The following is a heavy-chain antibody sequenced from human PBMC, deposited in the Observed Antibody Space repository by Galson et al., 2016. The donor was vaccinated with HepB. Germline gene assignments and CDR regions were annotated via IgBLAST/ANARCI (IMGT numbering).Heavy chain of an antibody. D-gene: IGHD6-19*01. CDR3: STARITVAGHEDY. J-gene: IGHJ4*02. CDR1: GFRLSDSV. Sequence: SLRLSCAVSGFRLSDSVMHWVRQAPGRGLEWVGRIRGKANNDATAFAASVAGRFTISRDDSKNTAYLQMNNLKTDDTAMYHCSTARITVAGHEDYWGQGTRVTVSS. CDR2: IRGKANNDAT. V-gene: IGHV3-73*01.